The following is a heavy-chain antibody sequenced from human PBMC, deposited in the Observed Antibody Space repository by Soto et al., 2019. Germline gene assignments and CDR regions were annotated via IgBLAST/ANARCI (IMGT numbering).Heavy chain of an antibody. V-gene: IGHV1-69*06. Sequence: QVQLVQSGAKVKKPGSSVIVSCKASGGTFNSYGISWVRQAPGQGLEWMGGLTPIFGTTNYAQKFQARITIYADKSTTTAYMELSSLRSEDTAVYYCARVGRVVVAATPTFTWFDPWGQGTPVTVSS. J-gene: IGHJ5*02. CDR2: LTPIFGTT. D-gene: IGHD2-15*01. CDR1: GGTFNSYG. CDR3: ARVGRVVVAATPTFTWFDP.